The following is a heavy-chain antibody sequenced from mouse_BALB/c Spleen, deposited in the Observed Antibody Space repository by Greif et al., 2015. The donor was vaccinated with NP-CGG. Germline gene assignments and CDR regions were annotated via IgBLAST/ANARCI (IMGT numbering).Heavy chain of an antibody. CDR2: ISSGSSTI. V-gene: IGHV5-17*02. J-gene: IGHJ4*01. Sequence: EVMLVESGGGLVQPGGSRKLSCAASGFTFSSFGMHWVRQAPEKGLEWVAYISSGSSTIYYADTVKGRFTISRDNPKNPLVRSMGRLRAEETAMDYWGKSGWDYAMDYWGQGTSVTVSS. CDR3: GKSGWDYAMDY. CDR1: GFTFSSFG. D-gene: IGHD1-1*02.